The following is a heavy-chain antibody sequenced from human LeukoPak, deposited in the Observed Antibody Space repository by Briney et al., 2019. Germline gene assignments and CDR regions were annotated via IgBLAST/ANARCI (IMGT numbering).Heavy chain of an antibody. CDR2: ITYDGSTK. CDR1: GFIFSTYT. J-gene: IGHJ4*02. V-gene: IGHV3-30*04. D-gene: IGHD4-23*01. Sequence: GGSLRLSCAASGFIFSTYTFHWVRQAPGKGLEWVALITYDGSTKKFADSFKGRFTISRDNYKNTLYLQMNSLRGEDTAMYYCARDSDYGGFDYWGQGTLVTVAS. CDR3: ARDSDYGGFDY.